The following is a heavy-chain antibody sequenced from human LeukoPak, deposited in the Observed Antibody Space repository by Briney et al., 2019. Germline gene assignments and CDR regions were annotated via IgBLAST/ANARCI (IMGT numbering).Heavy chain of an antibody. D-gene: IGHD4-11*01. CDR1: GFTFSSYG. CDR2: IRYDGSNK. Sequence: GGSLRLSCAASGFTFSSYGMHWVHQAPGKGLEWVAFIRYDGSNKYYADSVKGRFTISRDNSKNTLYLQMNSLRADDTAVYYCARDKAVTTELTQYFQHWGQGTLVTVSS. CDR3: ARDKAVTTELTQYFQH. V-gene: IGHV3-30*02. J-gene: IGHJ1*01.